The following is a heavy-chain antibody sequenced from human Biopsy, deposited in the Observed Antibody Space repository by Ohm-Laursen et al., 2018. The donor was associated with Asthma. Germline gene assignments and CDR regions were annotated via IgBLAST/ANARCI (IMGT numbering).Heavy chain of an antibody. CDR2: TNPSGGST. D-gene: IGHD5-18*01. J-gene: IGHJ6*02. Sequence: ASVKVSCKASGYTFTSYYMHWVRQAPGQGLEWMGITNPSGGSTSYAQKFQGRVTMTRDTSTSTVYMELSSLRSEDTAVYYCARASRAAMVTTLYYGMDVWGQGTTVTVSS. CDR1: GYTFTSYY. CDR3: ARASRAAMVTTLYYGMDV. V-gene: IGHV1-46*01.